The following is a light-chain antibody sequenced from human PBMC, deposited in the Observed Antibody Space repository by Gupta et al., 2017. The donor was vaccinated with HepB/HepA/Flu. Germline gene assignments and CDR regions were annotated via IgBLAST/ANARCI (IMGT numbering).Light chain of an antibody. CDR1: QGVLYSSNNKNY. V-gene: IGKV4-1*01. Sequence: DIVMTQSPDSLAVSLGERATINCKSSQGVLYSSNNKNYLAWYQQKPGQPPKLLIYWASTREFGVPDRFSGSGSGTDFTLTISSLQAEDVAVYYCQQDYTTPLTFGGGTKVEIK. J-gene: IGKJ4*01. CDR3: QQDYTTPLT. CDR2: WAS.